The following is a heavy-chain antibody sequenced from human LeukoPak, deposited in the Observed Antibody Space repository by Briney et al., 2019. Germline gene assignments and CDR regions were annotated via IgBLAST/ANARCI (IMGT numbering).Heavy chain of an antibody. CDR1: GYTFTSSG. D-gene: IGHD3-9*01. V-gene: IGHV1-18*01. CDR3: ARGRKLRYFDWLGDNNWFDP. CDR2: IRAYNGDA. Sequence: ASVKDSSKASGYTFTSSGISCVRQAPGQGLEWMGWIRAYNGDAHYAQKLQGRVAMTTDSSTSTAYMELRRLRSADTAVYYCARGRKLRYFDWLGDNNWFDPWGQGTLVTVSS. J-gene: IGHJ5*02.